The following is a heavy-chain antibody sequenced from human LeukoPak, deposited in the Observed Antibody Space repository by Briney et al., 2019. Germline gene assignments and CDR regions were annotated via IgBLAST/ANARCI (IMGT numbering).Heavy chain of an antibody. CDR1: DDSINSYY. J-gene: IGHJ4*02. Sequence: SETLSLTCSVSDDSINSYYWSWIRQPPGKGLEWIAYIYYIGSTDYNPSLKSRVTISVDTSRNQFSLKLNSVTAADTAVYYCARSEAAAHYFDSWGQGMLVTVSS. CDR3: ARSEAAAHYFDS. V-gene: IGHV4-59*08. CDR2: IYYIGST. D-gene: IGHD6-13*01.